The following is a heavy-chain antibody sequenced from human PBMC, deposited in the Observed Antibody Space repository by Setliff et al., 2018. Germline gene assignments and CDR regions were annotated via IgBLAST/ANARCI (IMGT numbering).Heavy chain of an antibody. D-gene: IGHD5-18*01. CDR3: ARDRGPDTAMEISDY. CDR2: ISISSSAI. Sequence: GGSLRLSCAASGYTFSSNNMSWVRQAPGKGLEWVSYISISSSAIYYADSVKGRFTISRDNAKNSLYLQMNSLRAEDTAVYYCARDRGPDTAMEISDYWGQGTLVTVSS. J-gene: IGHJ4*02. V-gene: IGHV3-48*01. CDR1: GYTFSSNN.